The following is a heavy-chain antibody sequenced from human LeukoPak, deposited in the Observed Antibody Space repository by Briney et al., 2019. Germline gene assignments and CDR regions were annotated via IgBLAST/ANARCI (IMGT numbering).Heavy chain of an antibody. J-gene: IGHJ4*02. CDR3: ARGYCSSTSCYPIDY. CDR1: GYTFTGYY. V-gene: IGHV1-2*02. D-gene: IGHD2-2*01. CDR2: INPNSGGT. Sequence: ASVTVSFTASGYTFTGYYMHWVRQAPGQGREWMGWINPNSGGTNYAQKFQGRVTMTRDTSISTAYMELSRLRSDDTAVYYCARGYCSSTSCYPIDYWGQGTLVTVSS.